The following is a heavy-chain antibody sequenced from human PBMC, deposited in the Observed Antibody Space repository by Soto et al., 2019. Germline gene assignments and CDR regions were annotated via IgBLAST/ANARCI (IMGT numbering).Heavy chain of an antibody. Sequence: GESLKISCKGSGYSFTSYWIGWVRQMPGKGLEWMGIIYPGDSDTRYSPSFQGQVTISADKSISTAYLQWSSLKASDTAMYYCARHFFDFWSGYFLKTAHQDAFDIWGQGTMVTVSS. V-gene: IGHV5-51*01. CDR2: IYPGDSDT. D-gene: IGHD3-3*01. J-gene: IGHJ3*02. CDR1: GYSFTSYW. CDR3: ARHFFDFWSGYFLKTAHQDAFDI.